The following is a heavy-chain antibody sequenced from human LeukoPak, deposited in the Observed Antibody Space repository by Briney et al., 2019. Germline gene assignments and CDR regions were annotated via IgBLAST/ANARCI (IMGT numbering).Heavy chain of an antibody. V-gene: IGHV4-39*07. Sequence: SETLSLTCTVSGGSISSSSYYWGWIRQPPGKGLEWIGSIYYSGSTYYNPSLKSRVTISVDTSKNQFSLKLSSVTAADTAVYYCARDKAVTTELTQYFQHWGQGTLVTVSS. CDR3: ARDKAVTTELTQYFQH. CDR1: GGSISSSSYY. J-gene: IGHJ1*01. D-gene: IGHD4-11*01. CDR2: IYYSGST.